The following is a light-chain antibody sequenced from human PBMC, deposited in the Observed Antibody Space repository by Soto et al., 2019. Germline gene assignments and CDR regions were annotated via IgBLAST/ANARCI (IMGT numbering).Light chain of an antibody. Sequence: DIQMTQSPSTLPASVGDRVTITCRASQSISNWLALYQQKPGTAPKLLIYHASSLESGVPSRFSGSGSGTEFTLTISTLQPDDFATYYCQQYNSYPWTFGQGTKVDIK. J-gene: IGKJ1*01. CDR1: QSISNW. CDR3: QQYNSYPWT. CDR2: HAS. V-gene: IGKV1-5*01.